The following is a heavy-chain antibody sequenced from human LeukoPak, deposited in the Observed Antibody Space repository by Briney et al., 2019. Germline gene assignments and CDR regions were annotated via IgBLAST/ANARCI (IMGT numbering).Heavy chain of an antibody. J-gene: IGHJ5*02. CDR2: TYSGGNT. D-gene: IGHD5-18*01. V-gene: IGHV3-53*01. Sequence: GESLRLSCAASGFAVSSIYMSWVRQAPGKGLEWVSVTYSGGNTYYADSVKGRFTSSRDNSKNTLYLRMNSLRPEDTAVYYCVRGTGYTSWGQGTLVIVSS. CDR1: GFAVSSIY. CDR3: VRGTGYTS.